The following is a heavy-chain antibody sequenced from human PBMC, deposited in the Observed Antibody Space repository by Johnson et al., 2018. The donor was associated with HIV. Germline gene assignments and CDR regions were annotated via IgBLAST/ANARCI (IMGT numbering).Heavy chain of an antibody. CDR2: IYSGGST. CDR1: GFTVSSNY. V-gene: IGHV3-66*02. J-gene: IGHJ3*02. D-gene: IGHD3-22*01. CDR3: AKDVGNYWPNAFDI. Sequence: VQLVESGGGLVKPGGSLRLSCAASGFTVSSNYMSWVRQAPGKGLECVSVIYSGGSTYYADSVKGRFTISRDNSKNTLYLQMNSRRAEDTAVYYCAKDVGNYWPNAFDIWGQGTTVTVSS.